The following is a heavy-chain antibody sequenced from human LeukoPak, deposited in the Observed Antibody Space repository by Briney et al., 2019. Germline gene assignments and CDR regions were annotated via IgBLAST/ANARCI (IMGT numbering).Heavy chain of an antibody. CDR3: ARDFAYGDHREDYFDY. V-gene: IGHV1-69*13. CDR1: GGTFSSYA. CDR2: IIPIFGTA. Sequence: SVKVSCKASGGTFSSYAISWVRQAPGQGLEWMGGIIPIFGTANYAQKFQGRVTITADESTSTAYMELSSLRSEDTAVYYCARDFAYGDHREDYFDYWGQGTLVTVSS. D-gene: IGHD4-17*01. J-gene: IGHJ4*02.